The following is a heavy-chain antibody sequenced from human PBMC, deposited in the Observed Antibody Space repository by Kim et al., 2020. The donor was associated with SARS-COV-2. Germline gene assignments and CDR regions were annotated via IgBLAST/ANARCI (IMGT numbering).Heavy chain of an antibody. CDR2: ISGSGGGT. V-gene: IGHV3-23*01. D-gene: IGHD3-10*01. CDR1: GFTFSSYA. CDR3: AKLLLWSLRGFDC. Sequence: GGSLRLSCAASGFTFSSYAMSWVRQAPGKGLEWVSVISGSGGGTHYADSVKGRFTISRDNSKNTLYLQMNSLRAEDTAVYYCAKLLLWSLRGFDCWGQGTLVTVSS. J-gene: IGHJ4*02.